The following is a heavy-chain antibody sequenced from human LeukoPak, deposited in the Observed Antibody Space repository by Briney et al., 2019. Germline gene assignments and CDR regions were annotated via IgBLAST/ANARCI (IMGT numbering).Heavy chain of an antibody. CDR2: INPNSGDT. Sequence: ASVKVSCKASGYSFTAYSIVWVRQAPGQGLEWMGGINPNSGDTHYAQKFQGRVTMTWDTSIRTAYMELSSLRSDDSAVYYCARGRAVNAPADWVQETLVTVSS. J-gene: IGHJ4*02. CDR3: ARGRAVNAPAD. V-gene: IGHV1-2*02. CDR1: GYSFTAYS. D-gene: IGHD6-19*01.